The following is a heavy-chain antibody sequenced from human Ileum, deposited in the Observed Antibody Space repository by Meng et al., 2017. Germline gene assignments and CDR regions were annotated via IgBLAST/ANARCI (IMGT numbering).Heavy chain of an antibody. Sequence: SLKISCAVSGFTPDDYAMHWVRQSPGKGLEWVSGINWEGSIIVYADSVRGRFIISRDNAKNSVFLQMNNLGTEDTALYYCAKDRYSSSWSRFDYWGQGVMVTVSS. CDR2: INWEGSII. V-gene: IGHV3-9*02. J-gene: IGHJ4*02. CDR3: AKDRYSSSWSRFDY. D-gene: IGHD6-13*01. CDR1: GFTPDDYA.